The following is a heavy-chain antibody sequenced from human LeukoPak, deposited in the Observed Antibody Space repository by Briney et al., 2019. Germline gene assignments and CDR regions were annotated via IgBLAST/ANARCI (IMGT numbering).Heavy chain of an antibody. CDR3: ARDGRVVPAAMSTRYYYYGMDV. V-gene: IGHV1-18*04. CDR1: GYTFTSYG. CDR2: ISAYNGNT. J-gene: IGHJ6*04. Sequence: GASVKVSCKASGYTFTSYGISWVRQAPGQGLEWMGWISAYNGNTNYAQKLQGRVTMTTDTSTSTAYMELRSLRSDDTAVYYCARDGRVVPAAMSTRYYYYGMDVWGKGTTVTVSS. D-gene: IGHD2-2*01.